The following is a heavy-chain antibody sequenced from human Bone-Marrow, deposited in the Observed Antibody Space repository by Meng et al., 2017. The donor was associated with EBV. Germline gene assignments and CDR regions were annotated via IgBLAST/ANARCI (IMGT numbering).Heavy chain of an antibody. Sequence: QVRLVESGGGLVKPGGSLGLSCAASGVNFSDYYMSWIRQAPGKGLEWISYISRSSARISYAESVRGRFTISRDNAKNSLFLQMDSLRAEDTALYYCARDATLRVPGGTLIGSFDFWAHGALVTVSS. D-gene: IGHD2-2*01. CDR1: GVNFSDYY. CDR2: ISRSSARI. J-gene: IGHJ4*01. V-gene: IGHV3-11*01. CDR3: ARDATLRVPGGTLIGSFDF.